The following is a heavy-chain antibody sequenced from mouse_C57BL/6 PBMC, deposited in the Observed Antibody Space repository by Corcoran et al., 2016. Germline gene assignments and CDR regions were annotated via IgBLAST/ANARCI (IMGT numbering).Heavy chain of an antibody. CDR3: ARGGSTMVTPLEY. Sequence: QVQLQQSGAELVKPGASVKISCKASGYAFSSYWMNWVKQRPGKGLEWIGQIYPGDGDTNYNGKFKGKATLTADKSSSTAYMQLSSLTSEDSAVYFCARGGSTMVTPLEYWGQGTTLTVSS. D-gene: IGHD2-2*01. V-gene: IGHV1-80*01. CDR2: IYPGDGDT. CDR1: GYAFSSYW. J-gene: IGHJ2*01.